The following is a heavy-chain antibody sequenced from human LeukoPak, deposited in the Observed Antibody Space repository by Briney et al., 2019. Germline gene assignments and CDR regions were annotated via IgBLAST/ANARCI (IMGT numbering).Heavy chain of an antibody. CDR2: IYNTGST. Sequence: SETLSLTCTVSGGSISSSSYYWGWIRQPPGKGLEWIGNIYNTGSTYYNPSLKSRVTISVDTSKNQFSLKLSSVTAADTAVFHCARVALYYYGSGTYYPDYMDVWGKGATVTVSS. J-gene: IGHJ6*03. CDR1: GGSISSSSYY. D-gene: IGHD3-10*01. CDR3: ARVALYYYGSGTYYPDYMDV. V-gene: IGHV4-39*07.